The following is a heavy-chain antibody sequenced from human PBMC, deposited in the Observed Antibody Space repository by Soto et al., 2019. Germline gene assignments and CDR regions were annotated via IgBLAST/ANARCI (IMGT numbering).Heavy chain of an antibody. J-gene: IGHJ5*02. V-gene: IGHV1-24*01. CDR2: FDPEDGET. D-gene: IGHD3-3*01. Sequence: ASVKVSCKVSGYTLTELSMHWVRQAPGKGLEWMGGFDPEDGETIYAQKFQGRVTMTEDTSTDTAYMELSSLRSEDTAVYYCAFGFWSGYYLDPWGQGTLVTVSS. CDR3: AFGFWSGYYLDP. CDR1: GYTLTELS.